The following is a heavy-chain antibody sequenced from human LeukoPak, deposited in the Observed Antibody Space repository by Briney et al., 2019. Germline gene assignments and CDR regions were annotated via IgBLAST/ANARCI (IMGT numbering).Heavy chain of an antibody. CDR3: ARHDTAMDNDY. V-gene: IGHV1-69*13. Sequence: ASVKVSCKASGGTFSSYAVSWVRQAPGQGLEWMGGIIPIFGTANYAQKFQGRVTITADESTSTAYMELSSLRSEDTAVYYCARHDTAMDNDYWGQGTLVTVSS. CDR2: IIPIFGTA. J-gene: IGHJ4*02. D-gene: IGHD5-18*01. CDR1: GGTFSSYA.